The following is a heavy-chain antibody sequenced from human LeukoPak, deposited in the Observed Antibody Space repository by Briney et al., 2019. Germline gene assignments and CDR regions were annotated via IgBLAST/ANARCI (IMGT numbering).Heavy chain of an antibody. V-gene: IGHV4-59*01. J-gene: IGHJ5*02. Sequence: SETLSLTCTVSGGSIGSDCWSWIRQPPGKGLEWIGYIYYSGSTNYNPSLKSRVTISVDTSKNQFSLKLSSVTAADTAVYYCARDRGYCSGGSCYRWFDPWGQGTLVTVSS. D-gene: IGHD2-15*01. CDR1: GGSIGSDC. CDR2: IYYSGST. CDR3: ARDRGYCSGGSCYRWFDP.